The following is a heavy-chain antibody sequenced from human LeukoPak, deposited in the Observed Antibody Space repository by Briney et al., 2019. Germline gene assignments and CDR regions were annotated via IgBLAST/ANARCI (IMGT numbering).Heavy chain of an antibody. CDR2: ISGHGLTT. D-gene: IGHD2-15*01. J-gene: IGHJ6*02. V-gene: IGHV3-23*01. CDR3: AYVGYSHYGMDV. Sequence: AGGSLRLSCAASGFSFSSFAMSWVRQAPGKGLDWVSAISGHGLTTYYADSVKGRFTISRDNSENTLYLQMNSLRAEDTALYYCAYVGYSHYGMDVWGQGTTVTVSS. CDR1: GFSFSSFA.